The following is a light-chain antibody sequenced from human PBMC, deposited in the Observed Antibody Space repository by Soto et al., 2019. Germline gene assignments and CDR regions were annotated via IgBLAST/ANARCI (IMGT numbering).Light chain of an antibody. CDR1: SSNIENNY. CDR3: GAWDSSLNVVV. J-gene: IGLJ2*01. Sequence: QSVLTQPPSVSAAPGQKVTISCSGSSSNIENNYVSWYQQLPGTAPKLLIYDSDRRPSEIPDRFSGSKSGTSATLGITGLQTGDEADYYSGAWDSSLNVVVFGGGTKLTVL. V-gene: IGLV1-51*01. CDR2: DSD.